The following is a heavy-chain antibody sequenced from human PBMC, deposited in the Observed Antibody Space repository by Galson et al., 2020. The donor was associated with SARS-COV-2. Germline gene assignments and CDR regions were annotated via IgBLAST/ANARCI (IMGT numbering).Heavy chain of an antibody. J-gene: IGHJ4*02. CDR1: VFTFSIYG. V-gene: IGHV3-30*18. CDR3: ANTPAGYSYGWD. D-gene: IGHD5-18*01. Sequence: GESLKISCAASVFTFSIYGMHWVRQAPGKGLEWVAVISYDGSIKYYADSLKGRFTISIDNSKNTLYLQMNSLRAEDTAVYYCANTPAGYSYGWDWGQGTLVTVSS. CDR2: ISYDGSIK.